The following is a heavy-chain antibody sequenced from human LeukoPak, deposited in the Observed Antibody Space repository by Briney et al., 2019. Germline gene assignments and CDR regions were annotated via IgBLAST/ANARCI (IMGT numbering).Heavy chain of an antibody. CDR1: GYTFTGYY. Sequence: ASVKVSCKASGYTFTGYYMHWVRQAPGQGLEWMGWINPNSGGTNYAQKFQGRVTMTSDTSISTAYMELSKLRSDDTAVYYCARGDRYDILTGYYPYYFDCWGQGTLVTVYS. CDR2: INPNSGGT. V-gene: IGHV1-2*02. J-gene: IGHJ4*02. CDR3: ARGDRYDILTGYYPYYFDC. D-gene: IGHD3-9*01.